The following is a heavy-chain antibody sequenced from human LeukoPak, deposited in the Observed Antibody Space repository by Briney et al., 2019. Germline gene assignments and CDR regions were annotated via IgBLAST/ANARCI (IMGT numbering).Heavy chain of an antibody. J-gene: IGHJ4*02. CDR2: IYYSGST. D-gene: IGHD3-22*01. Sequence: SETLSLTCAVYGGSFSGYYWSWIRQPPGKGLEWIGYIYYSGSTYYNPSLKSRVTISVDTSKNQFSLKLSSVTAADTAVYYCARGPDPSSNYYDSSGYGVFDYWGQGTLVTVSS. CDR3: ARGPDPSSNYYDSSGYGVFDY. CDR1: GGSFSGYY. V-gene: IGHV4-30-4*08.